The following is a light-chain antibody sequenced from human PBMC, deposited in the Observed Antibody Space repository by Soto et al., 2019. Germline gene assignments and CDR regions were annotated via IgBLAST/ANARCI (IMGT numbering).Light chain of an antibody. CDR1: SSDVGGYIF. Sequence: QSVLTQPASVSGSPGQSITISCTGTSSDVGGYIFVSWYQQHPSKAPKLIIYEVSNRPSGVFNRFSGSKSGNTASLTISGLQAEDEADYYCSSYTRSSTYVFGSGTKVTVL. J-gene: IGLJ1*01. V-gene: IGLV2-14*01. CDR3: SSYTRSSTYV. CDR2: EVS.